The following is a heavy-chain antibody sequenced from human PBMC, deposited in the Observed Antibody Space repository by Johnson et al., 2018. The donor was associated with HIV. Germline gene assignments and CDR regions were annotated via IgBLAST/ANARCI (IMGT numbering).Heavy chain of an antibody. CDR1: GFTFSSYG. D-gene: IGHD3-22*01. CDR2: IWYDGSNK. Sequence: QVQLVESGGGVVQPGRSLRLSCAASGFTFSSYGMHWVRQAPGKGLEWVAVIWYDGSNKYYADSVKGRFTISRDNSKNTLYLQMNSLRVEDTAVYYCAKGDDYYDSSGYYRHGAFDIWGQGTMVTVSS. V-gene: IGHV3-33*06. J-gene: IGHJ3*02. CDR3: AKGDDYYDSSGYYRHGAFDI.